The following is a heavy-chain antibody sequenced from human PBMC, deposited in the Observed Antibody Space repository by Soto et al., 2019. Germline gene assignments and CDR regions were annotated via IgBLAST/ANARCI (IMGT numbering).Heavy chain of an antibody. V-gene: IGHV4-59*01. CDR2: IYDTGISGYTPST. CDR3: ARGEDAFFYYGLDV. Sequence: LSLTCTVSGGSITSSYWSWIRRPPGKGLEWIAYIYDTGISGYTPSTSYNPSLKSRVTMSVDTSKSQFSLKLSSVTAADTAVYYCARGEDAFFYYGLDVWGQGITVTVSS. J-gene: IGHJ6*02. CDR1: GGSITSSY.